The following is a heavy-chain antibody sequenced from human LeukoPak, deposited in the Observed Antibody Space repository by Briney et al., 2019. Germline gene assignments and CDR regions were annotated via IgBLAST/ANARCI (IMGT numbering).Heavy chain of an antibody. CDR1: GFTFSSYG. Sequence: GGPLRLSCAASGFTFSSYGMHWVRQAPGKGLEWVAFIRYDGSNKYYADSVKGRFTISRDNSKNTLYLQMNSLRAEDTAVYYCAKSMGVQDSYYYYMDVWGKGTTVTVSS. V-gene: IGHV3-30*02. D-gene: IGHD1-1*01. CDR3: AKSMGVQDSYYYYMDV. J-gene: IGHJ6*03. CDR2: IRYDGSNK.